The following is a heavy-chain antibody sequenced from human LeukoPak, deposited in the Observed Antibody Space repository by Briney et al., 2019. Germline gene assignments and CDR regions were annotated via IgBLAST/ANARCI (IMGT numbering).Heavy chain of an antibody. D-gene: IGHD2-15*01. CDR3: ASHELYCSGGSCRDY. CDR1: GYSFTTYW. V-gene: IGHV5-51*01. Sequence: GESLKISCKGSGYSFTTYWIGWVRQMPRKGLEWMGIIYPGDSDTKYSPSFEGQVIISADKSISTAYLQWSSLKASDTAMYYCASHELYCSGGSCRDYWGQGTLVTVSS. CDR2: IYPGDSDT. J-gene: IGHJ4*02.